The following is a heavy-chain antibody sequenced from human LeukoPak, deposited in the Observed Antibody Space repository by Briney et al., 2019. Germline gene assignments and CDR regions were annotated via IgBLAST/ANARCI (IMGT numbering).Heavy chain of an antibody. V-gene: IGHV3-30*18. CDR3: AKDGGRYSGSYGEIDY. Sequence: GGSLRLSCAASGFTFNSYGMHWVRQAPGEGLEWVAVISYDGSNKYYADSVKGRFTISRDNSKNTLYLQMNSLRAEDTAVYYCAKDGGRYSGSYGEIDYWGQGTLVTVSS. CDR2: ISYDGSNK. D-gene: IGHD1-26*01. CDR1: GFTFNSYG. J-gene: IGHJ4*02.